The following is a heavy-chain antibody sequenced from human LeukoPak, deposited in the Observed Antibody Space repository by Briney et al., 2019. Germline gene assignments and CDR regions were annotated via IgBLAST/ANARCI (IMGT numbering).Heavy chain of an antibody. Sequence: SETLSLTCTVSGGSISSYYWSWIRQPPGKGLEWIGYIYTSGSTNYNPSLKSRVTISVDTSKNQFSLKLSSVTAADTAVYYCARHLEYYYYYMDVWGKGTTVTVSS. D-gene: IGHD5-24*01. CDR1: GGSISSYY. CDR2: IYTSGST. V-gene: IGHV4-4*09. CDR3: ARHLEYYYYYMDV. J-gene: IGHJ6*03.